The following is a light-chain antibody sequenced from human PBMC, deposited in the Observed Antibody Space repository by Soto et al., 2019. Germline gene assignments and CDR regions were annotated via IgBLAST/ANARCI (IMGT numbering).Light chain of an antibody. CDR1: QSVSSN. CDR2: GAS. Sequence: EIVMTQSPATLSVSPGERATLSCRASQSVSSNLAWYQQKPGQAPRLLIYGASTRATGSPTKFSGSGSGKEFTLTISSLQSEDFAVYYCQQYNNWPPLTFGGGTKVEIK. V-gene: IGKV3-15*01. CDR3: QQYNNWPPLT. J-gene: IGKJ4*01.